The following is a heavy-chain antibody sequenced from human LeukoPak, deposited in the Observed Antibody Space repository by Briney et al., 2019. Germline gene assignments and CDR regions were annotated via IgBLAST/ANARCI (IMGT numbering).Heavy chain of an antibody. V-gene: IGHV3-48*04. CDR2: ISSSSSTI. J-gene: IGHJ3*02. CDR1: GFTFSTHA. CDR3: ARDAATDDAFDI. D-gene: IGHD6-13*01. Sequence: GGSLRLSCAAAGFTFSTHAMTWVRQAPGKGLEWVSYISSSSSTIYYAGSVKGRFFISRDSAKNSLYLHMNSLRAEDTAVYYCARDAATDDAFDILGQGTMVTVSS.